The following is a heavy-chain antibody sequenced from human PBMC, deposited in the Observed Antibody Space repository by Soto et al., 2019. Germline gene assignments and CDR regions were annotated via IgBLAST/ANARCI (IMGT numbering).Heavy chain of an antibody. Sequence: GGSLRLSCAASGFTFSSYAMSWVRQAPGKGLEWVSAISGSGGSTYYADSGKGRFTMSRDNSKNTLYLQMNSLRAEDTAGYYCARNGYCSSTSCPQTPDYYYGMDVWGQGTTVTVSS. CDR2: ISGSGGST. CDR3: ARNGYCSSTSCPQTPDYYYGMDV. CDR1: GFTFSSYA. V-gene: IGHV3-23*01. J-gene: IGHJ6*02. D-gene: IGHD2-2*01.